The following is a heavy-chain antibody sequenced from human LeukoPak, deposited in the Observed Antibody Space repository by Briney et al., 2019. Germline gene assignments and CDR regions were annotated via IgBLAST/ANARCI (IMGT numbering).Heavy chain of an antibody. CDR2: INLSAGGT. V-gene: IGHV1-46*01. CDR3: ARDWGNTRTYSWGYYFDY. J-gene: IGHJ4*02. CDR1: GYTFTSYY. D-gene: IGHD3-10*01. Sequence: ASVKVSCKASGYTFTSYYVHWVRQAPGQGLEWMGIINLSAGGTQYAQNFQGRVTMTRDTSTSTVYMELTSLRSEDTAVYFCARDWGNTRTYSWGYYFDYWGQGTLVTVSS.